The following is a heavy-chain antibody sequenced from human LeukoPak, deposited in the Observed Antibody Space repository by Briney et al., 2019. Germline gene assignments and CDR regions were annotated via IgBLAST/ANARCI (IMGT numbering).Heavy chain of an antibody. D-gene: IGHD3-10*01. J-gene: IGHJ4*02. CDR1: GGSFSGYY. CDR3: ARDASPRYYGSGSYQAFDY. CDR2: INHSGST. Sequence: PSETLSLTCAVYGGSFSGYYWSWIRQPPGKGLEWIGEINHSGSTNYNPSLKSRVTISVDTSKNQFSLKLSSVTAADTAVYYCARDASPRYYGSGSYQAFDYWGQGTLVTVSS. V-gene: IGHV4-34*01.